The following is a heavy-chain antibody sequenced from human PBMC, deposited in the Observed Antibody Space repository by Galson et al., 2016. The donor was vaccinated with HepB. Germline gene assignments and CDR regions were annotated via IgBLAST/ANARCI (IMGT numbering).Heavy chain of an antibody. Sequence: SCKASGYTFASYGISWVRQAPGQGLEWMGWISAYNGNTNYAQKLQGRVTMTTDTSTSTAYMELRSLRSDDTAAYYCARDWLVAVFDYWGQGTLVTVSS. V-gene: IGHV1-18*01. D-gene: IGHD6-19*01. J-gene: IGHJ4*02. CDR3: ARDWLVAVFDY. CDR1: GYTFASYG. CDR2: ISAYNGNT.